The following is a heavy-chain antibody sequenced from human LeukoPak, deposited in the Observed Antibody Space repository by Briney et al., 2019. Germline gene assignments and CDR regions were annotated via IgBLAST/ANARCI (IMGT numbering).Heavy chain of an antibody. CDR1: GYAFTAYY. Sequence: ASVKVSCKASGYAFTAYYIHWVRQAPGQGLEWMGWINPNSGGTNYAQKFQGRVTMTRDTSISTVYMKLSSLRSDDTAVYYCARRPDYGDYWGQGTLVTVSS. CDR3: ARRPDYGDY. J-gene: IGHJ4*02. V-gene: IGHV1-2*02. CDR2: INPNSGGT.